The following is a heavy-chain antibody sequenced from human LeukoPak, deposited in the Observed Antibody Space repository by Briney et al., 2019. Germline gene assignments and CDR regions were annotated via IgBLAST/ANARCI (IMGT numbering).Heavy chain of an antibody. Sequence: SETLSLTCTVSGGSISSYYWSWIRQPPGKGLEWLGYIYYSGSTNYNPSLKSRVTISVDTSKNQFSLKLSSVTAADTAVYYCARIPVDTAMVTWFDYWGQGTLVTVSS. CDR2: IYYSGST. CDR1: GGSISSYY. V-gene: IGHV4-59*01. J-gene: IGHJ4*02. CDR3: ARIPVDTAMVTWFDY. D-gene: IGHD5-18*01.